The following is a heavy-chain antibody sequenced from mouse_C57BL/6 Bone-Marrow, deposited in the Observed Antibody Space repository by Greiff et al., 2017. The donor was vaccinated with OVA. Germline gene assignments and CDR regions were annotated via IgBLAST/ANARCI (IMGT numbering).Heavy chain of an antibody. CDR3: TTDGIIFAY. J-gene: IGHJ3*01. Sequence: EVQLQQSGAELARPGASVKLSCTASGFNITDDYMHWVKQRPEQGLEWIGWIDPENGDTEYASKFQGKATITADTSSNTAYLQLSSLTSEDTAVYYCTTDGIIFAYWGQGTLVTVSA. CDR1: GFNITDDY. D-gene: IGHD2-1*01. V-gene: IGHV14-4*01. CDR2: IDPENGDT.